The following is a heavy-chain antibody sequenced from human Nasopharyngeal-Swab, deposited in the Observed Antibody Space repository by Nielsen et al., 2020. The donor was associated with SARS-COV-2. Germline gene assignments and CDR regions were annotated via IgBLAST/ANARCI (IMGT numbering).Heavy chain of an antibody. V-gene: IGHV4-61*01. Sequence: SETLSLTCSVSGGSVSTYNYYWSWIRQPPGKRLECIGYIPYSGSTNYNPSLRSRVTISVDTSKNQFSLKLNSVTAADTAMYYCARVLAVAGTRKSLDVWGQGTTVTVSS. J-gene: IGHJ6*02. D-gene: IGHD6-19*01. CDR1: GGSVSTYNYY. CDR2: IPYSGST. CDR3: ARVLAVAGTRKSLDV.